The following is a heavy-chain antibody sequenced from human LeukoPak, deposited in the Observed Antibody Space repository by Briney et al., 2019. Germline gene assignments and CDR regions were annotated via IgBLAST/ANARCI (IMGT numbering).Heavy chain of an antibody. Sequence: PSETLSLTCAVYGGSFSGYYWSWIRQPPGKGLEWIGEINHSGSTNYNPSLKSRVTISVDTSKNQFSLKLSSVTAADTAVYYCARGRGPHLTTVTLRSSYWFDPWGQGTLVTVSS. CDR3: ARGRGPHLTTVTLRSSYWFDP. V-gene: IGHV4-34*01. CDR2: INHSGST. CDR1: GGSFSGYY. D-gene: IGHD4-17*01. J-gene: IGHJ5*02.